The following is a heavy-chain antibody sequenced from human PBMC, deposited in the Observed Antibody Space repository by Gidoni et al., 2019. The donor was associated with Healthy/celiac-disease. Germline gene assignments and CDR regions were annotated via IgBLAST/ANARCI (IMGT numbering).Heavy chain of an antibody. J-gene: IGHJ4*02. CDR2: IKQDGSEK. CDR3: ASRGGSRPVDY. Sequence: EVQLVESGGGLVQPGGSLRLSCAASGFTFSRYWMSWVHQAPGKGLEWVANIKQDGSEKYYVDSVKGRFTISRDNAKNSLYLQMNSLRAEDTAVYYCASRGGSRPVDYWGQGTLVTVSS. CDR1: GFTFSRYW. D-gene: IGHD1-26*01. V-gene: IGHV3-7*01.